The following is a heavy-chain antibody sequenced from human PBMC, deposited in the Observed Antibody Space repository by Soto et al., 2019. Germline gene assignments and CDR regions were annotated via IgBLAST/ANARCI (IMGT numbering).Heavy chain of an antibody. D-gene: IGHD6-13*01. Sequence: GGSLRLSCAASGFTFSSYAMSWVRQAPGKGLEWVSAISGSGGSTYYAESVKGRFTISRDNSKNTLYLQMNSLRAEDTAVYYCAKSGYSSRFYYYYYMDVWGKGTTVTVSS. CDR2: ISGSGGST. CDR1: GFTFSSYA. V-gene: IGHV3-23*01. J-gene: IGHJ6*03. CDR3: AKSGYSSRFYYYYYMDV.